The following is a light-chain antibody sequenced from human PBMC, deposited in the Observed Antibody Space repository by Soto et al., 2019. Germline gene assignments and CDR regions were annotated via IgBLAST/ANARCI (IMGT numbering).Light chain of an antibody. V-gene: IGKV3-11*01. CDR1: QSISGY. CDR3: QQRNYWQVT. Sequence: EIVLPQTPVTLSLSPGERATLSCGASQSISGYLAWYQQKPGQAPRLLIYDVSNRATGIPARFSGSGSGTDFTLTISSLEPEDFAIYYCQQRNYWQVTFCQGRRLEVK. J-gene: IGKJ5*01. CDR2: DVS.